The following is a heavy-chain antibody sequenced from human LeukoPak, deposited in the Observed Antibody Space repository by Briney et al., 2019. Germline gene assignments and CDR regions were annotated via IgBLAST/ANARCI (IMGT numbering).Heavy chain of an antibody. D-gene: IGHD6-19*01. Sequence: SETLSLTPALSGYAISSGYHWGWFPQPPGKGLGWIGRIYHSGSTYYNPSLKSRVTISVDTSKNQFSLKLSSVTAADTAVYYCARGRGGQWLANFDYWGQGTLVTVSS. CDR3: ARGRGGQWLANFDY. J-gene: IGHJ4*02. CDR1: GYAISSGYH. CDR2: IYHSGST. V-gene: IGHV4-38-2*01.